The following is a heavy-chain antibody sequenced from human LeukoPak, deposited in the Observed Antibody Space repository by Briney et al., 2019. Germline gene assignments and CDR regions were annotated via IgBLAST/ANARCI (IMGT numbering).Heavy chain of an antibody. Sequence: GGSLRLSCAASGFTFSSYWMSWVRQAPGKGLEWVANIKQDGSEKYYVDSVKGRFTISRDNAKNSLYLQMNSLRAEDTAVYYCARDGSIAALGNHFDYWGQGTLVTVSS. D-gene: IGHD6-6*01. CDR3: ARDGSIAALGNHFDY. CDR2: IKQDGSEK. V-gene: IGHV3-7*01. CDR1: GFTFSSYW. J-gene: IGHJ4*02.